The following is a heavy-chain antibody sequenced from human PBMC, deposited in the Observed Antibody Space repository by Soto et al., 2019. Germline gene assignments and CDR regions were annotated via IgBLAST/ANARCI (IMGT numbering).Heavy chain of an antibody. CDR2: IDPTDSYT. CDR1: RYNVTGCW. V-gene: IGHV5-10-1*01. CDR3: AATHPLYTPSRGGSYGMDV. D-gene: IGHD2-2*02. Sequence: PGESLKISCKGSRYNVTGCWITWVRQMPGKGLEWMGRIDPTDSYTNYSPSFQGHVTISADMSINTAYLQWSSLKASDTAMYYCAATHPLYTPSRGGSYGMDVWGQGTMVTSP. J-gene: IGHJ6*02.